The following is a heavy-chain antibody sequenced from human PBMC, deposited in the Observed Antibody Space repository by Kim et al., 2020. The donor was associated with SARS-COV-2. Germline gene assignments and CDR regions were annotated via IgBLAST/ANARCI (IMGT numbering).Heavy chain of an antibody. CDR2: IDQSDAYA. Sequence: LGGMGRIDQSDAYAKYGPSFQGHVTLTADKAIRTAYLQWSRLKASDTAMYYCARHLYSRSSEYGHWFDPWGQGTLVTVSS. J-gene: IGHJ5*02. CDR3: ARHLYSRSSEYGHWFDP. D-gene: IGHD6-6*01. V-gene: IGHV5-10-1*01.